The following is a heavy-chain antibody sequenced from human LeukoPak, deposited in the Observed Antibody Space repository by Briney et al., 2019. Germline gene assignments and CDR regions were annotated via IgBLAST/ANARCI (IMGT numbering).Heavy chain of an antibody. J-gene: IGHJ6*03. D-gene: IGHD6-6*01. V-gene: IGHV4-39*07. CDR1: GGSISTSSYY. CDR2: IFYSGST. CDR3: AILSIAARPYYYYMDV. Sequence: SETLSLTCTVSGGSISTSSYYWGWVRQPPGKGLEWIGNIFYSGSTYYSPSLKSRVTISLDTSRNQFSLKLSSVTAADTAVYYCAILSIAARPYYYYMDVWGKGTTVTVSS.